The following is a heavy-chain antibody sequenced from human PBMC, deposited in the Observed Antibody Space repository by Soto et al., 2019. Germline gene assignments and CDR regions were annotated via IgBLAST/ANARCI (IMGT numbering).Heavy chain of an antibody. V-gene: IGHV1-69*08. CDR3: ARDGVFRFGEPQIKPCVY. CDR1: GGTFSSYT. Sequence: QVQLVQSGAEVKKPGPSVKVSCKASGGTFSSYTISWVRQAPGQGLEWMGRIIPILGIANYAQKFQGRVRITADKSTSAAYMELSSLRSEDTAVYYCARDGVFRFGEPQIKPCVYWGQGTLVTVSS. CDR2: IIPILGIA. J-gene: IGHJ4*02. D-gene: IGHD3-10*01.